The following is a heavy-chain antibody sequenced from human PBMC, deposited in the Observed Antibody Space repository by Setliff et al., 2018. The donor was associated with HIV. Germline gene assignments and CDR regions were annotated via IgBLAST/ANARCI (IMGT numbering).Heavy chain of an antibody. CDR2: VYYSGGT. CDR3: ARLGDSGYDFRGYFDY. J-gene: IGHJ4*02. CDR1: GGSVSDTSYY. Sequence: SETLSLTCTVSGGSVSDTSYYWGWIRQPPGKGLEWLANVYYSGGTYYNPSLNSRVTISVDTSRNQFSLKLTSVTAADTALYFCARLGDSGYDFRGYFDYWGQGKLVTAPQ. D-gene: IGHD5-12*01. V-gene: IGHV4-39*01.